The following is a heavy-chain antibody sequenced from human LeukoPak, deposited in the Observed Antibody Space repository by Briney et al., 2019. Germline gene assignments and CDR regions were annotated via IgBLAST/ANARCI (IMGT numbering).Heavy chain of an antibody. CDR2: INHSGST. Sequence: SETLSLTCAVYGGSFSGYYWSWIRQPPGKGLEWVGEINHSGSTNYNPSLKSRVTISVDTSKNQFSLKLSSVTAADTAVYYCARVSLTGNWFHPWGQGTLVTVSS. J-gene: IGHJ5*02. D-gene: IGHD3-9*01. V-gene: IGHV4-34*01. CDR3: ARVSLTGNWFHP. CDR1: GGSFSGYY.